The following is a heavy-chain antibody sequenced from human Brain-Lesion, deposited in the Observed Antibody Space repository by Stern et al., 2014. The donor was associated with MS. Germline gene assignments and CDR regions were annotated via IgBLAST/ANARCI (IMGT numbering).Heavy chain of an antibody. CDR1: GGSISSSTYY. J-gene: IGHJ4*02. V-gene: IGHV4-39*01. CDR3: ARHDSVPRPSQLYSARDRGPGYFDY. CDR2: IYYSGIT. D-gene: IGHD1-26*01. Sequence: VQLVESGPGLVKPSETLSLTCTVSGGSISSSTYYWAWIRQPPGKGLEWIGHIYYSGITYYNPSLKSRVTISVDMSKNQFSLKLSSVTAADTAIYYCARHDSVPRPSQLYSARDRGPGYFDYWGQGTLVTVSS.